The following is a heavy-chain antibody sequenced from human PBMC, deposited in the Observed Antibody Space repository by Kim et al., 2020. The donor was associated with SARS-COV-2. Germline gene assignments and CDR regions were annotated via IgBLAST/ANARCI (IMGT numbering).Heavy chain of an antibody. Sequence: ASVKVSCKVSGYTLIELSMHWVRQAPGKGLEWMGGFDPEDGETIYAQKFQGRVTMTEDTSTDTAYMELSSLRSEDTAVYYCATETPSVETNYYYYYMDVWGKGTTVTVSS. CDR2: FDPEDGET. D-gene: IGHD5-18*01. CDR1: GYTLIELS. V-gene: IGHV1-24*01. CDR3: ATETPSVETNYYYYYMDV. J-gene: IGHJ6*03.